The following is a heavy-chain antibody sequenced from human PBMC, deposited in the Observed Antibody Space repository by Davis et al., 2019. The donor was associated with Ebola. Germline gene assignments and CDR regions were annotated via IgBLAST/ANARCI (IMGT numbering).Heavy chain of an antibody. Sequence: MPSETLSLTCTVSGYSISSGYYWGWIRQPSGKGLEWIGSIYHSGSTYYNPSLKSRVTISVDTSKNQFSLKLSSVTAADTAVYYCARQGIVGATWVDYWGQGTLVTVSS. CDR3: ARQGIVGATWVDY. CDR2: IYHSGST. V-gene: IGHV4-38-2*02. CDR1: GYSISSGYY. D-gene: IGHD1-26*01. J-gene: IGHJ4*02.